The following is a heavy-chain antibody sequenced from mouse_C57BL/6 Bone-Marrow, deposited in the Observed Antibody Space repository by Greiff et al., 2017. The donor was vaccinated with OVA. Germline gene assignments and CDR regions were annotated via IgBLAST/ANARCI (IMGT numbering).Heavy chain of an antibody. CDR1: GYTFTSYW. CDR2: INPSSGYT. Sequence: QVQLQQSGADLAKPGASVKLSCKASGYTFTSYWMHWVKQRPGQGLEWIGYINPSSGYTKYNQKFKDKATLTADKSSSTAYMQLSSLTYEDSAVYYCARSGAHYYGSSYYVYWYFDVWGTGTTVTVSS. D-gene: IGHD1-1*01. CDR3: ARSGAHYYGSSYYVYWYFDV. J-gene: IGHJ1*03. V-gene: IGHV1-7*01.